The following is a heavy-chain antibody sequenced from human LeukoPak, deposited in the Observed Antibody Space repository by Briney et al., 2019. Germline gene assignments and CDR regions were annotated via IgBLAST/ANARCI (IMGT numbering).Heavy chain of an antibody. CDR2: INHSGST. Sequence: SETLSLTCAVYGGSFSGYYWSWIRQPPGKGLEWMGEINHSGSTNYNPSLKSRVTISVDTAKNQFSLKLSSVTAADTAVYYCARGGRGGRRTFDPWGQGTLVTVSS. CDR1: GGSFSGYY. CDR3: ARGGRGGRRTFDP. J-gene: IGHJ5*02. V-gene: IGHV4-34*01. D-gene: IGHD2-15*01.